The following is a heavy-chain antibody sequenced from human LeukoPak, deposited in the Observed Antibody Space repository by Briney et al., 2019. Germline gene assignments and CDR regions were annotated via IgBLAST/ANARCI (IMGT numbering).Heavy chain of an antibody. D-gene: IGHD6-13*01. CDR3: ARGLAAAGLYFDY. Sequence: GGSLRLSCAASGFTVSSNYMTWVRQAPGKGLEWVSVVYTGGSTYSADSVKGRFTISRDNSKTTLYLQMNSLRAEDTAVYYCARGLAAAGLYFDYWGQGTLVTVSS. J-gene: IGHJ4*02. CDR2: VYTGGST. CDR1: GFTVSSNY. V-gene: IGHV3-53*01.